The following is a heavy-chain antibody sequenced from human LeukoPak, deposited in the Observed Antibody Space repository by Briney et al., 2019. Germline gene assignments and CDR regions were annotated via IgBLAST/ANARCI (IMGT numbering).Heavy chain of an antibody. CDR2: IYSGGTT. D-gene: IGHD3-10*01. V-gene: IGHV3-53*01. J-gene: IGHJ4*02. CDR3: AGRESGTSGCYYFDY. Sequence: PGGSLRLSCAASGFTVSSNYMSWVRQAPGKGLEWVSVIYSGGTTYYADSVKGRFTISRDNSKNTLYLQMNSLRAEDTAVYYCAGRESGTSGCYYFDYWGQGALVTVSS. CDR1: GFTVSSNY.